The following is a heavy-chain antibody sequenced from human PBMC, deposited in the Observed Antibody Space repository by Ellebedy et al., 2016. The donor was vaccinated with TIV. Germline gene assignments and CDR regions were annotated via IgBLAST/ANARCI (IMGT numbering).Heavy chain of an antibody. J-gene: IGHJ2*01. D-gene: IGHD7-27*01. CDR3: ATGTGGRRNWYFDL. CDR2: INPSGGST. CDR1: GYTFTSYY. V-gene: IGHV1-46*01. Sequence: AASVKVSCKASGYTFTSYYMHWVRQAPGQGLEWMGIINPSGGSTSYAQKFQGRVTITADESTSTAYMELSSLRSEDTAVYYCATGTGGRRNWYFDLWGRGTLVTVSS.